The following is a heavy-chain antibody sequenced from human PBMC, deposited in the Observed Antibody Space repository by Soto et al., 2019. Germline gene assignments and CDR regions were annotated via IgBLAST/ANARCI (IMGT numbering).Heavy chain of an antibody. D-gene: IGHD1-26*01. Sequence: WIWIRQTPGKGLQWIGQINHSGSANYNPSLKSRVTISVHTSNSQFSLELNSVTAADTAVYYCARGLISGSHYSGGWYYFDSWGQGTQVTVSS. V-gene: IGHV4-34*01. J-gene: IGHJ4*02. CDR3: ARGLISGSHYSGGWYYFDS. CDR2: INHSGSA.